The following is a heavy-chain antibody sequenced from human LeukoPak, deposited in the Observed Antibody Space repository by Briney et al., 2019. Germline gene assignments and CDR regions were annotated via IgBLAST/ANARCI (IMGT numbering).Heavy chain of an antibody. Sequence: ASVKVSCKASGYTFTSYGISWVRQAPGQWLECMGWISAYNGNTNYAQKLQGRVTMTTDTSTSTAYMELRSLRSDDTAVYYCARVNGMTTVVTPADYWGQGTLVTVSS. V-gene: IGHV1-18*01. CDR1: GYTFTSYG. CDR2: ISAYNGNT. J-gene: IGHJ4*02. CDR3: ARVNGMTTVVTPADY. D-gene: IGHD4-23*01.